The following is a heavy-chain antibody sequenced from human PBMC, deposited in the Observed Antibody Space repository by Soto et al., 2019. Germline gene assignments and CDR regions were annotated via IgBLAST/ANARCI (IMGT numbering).Heavy chain of an antibody. Sequence: QVQLQESGPGLVKPSGTLSLTCAVSGGSISSSNWWSWVRQPPGKGLEWIGEIYHSGSTNYNPSLKSRVTISVDKSKNQFSLKLSSVTAADTAVYYCARSRYDSSGYYLGTRAGPFDYWGRGTLVTVSS. CDR3: ARSRYDSSGYYLGTRAGPFDY. J-gene: IGHJ4*02. CDR2: IYHSGST. CDR1: GGSISSSNW. V-gene: IGHV4-4*02. D-gene: IGHD3-22*01.